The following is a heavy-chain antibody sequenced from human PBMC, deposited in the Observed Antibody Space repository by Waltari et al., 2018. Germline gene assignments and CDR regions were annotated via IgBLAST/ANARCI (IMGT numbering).Heavy chain of an antibody. J-gene: IGHJ4*02. D-gene: IGHD4-4*01. Sequence: QVQLVESGGGVVQPGGSLRLSCAASGFTFSSYGMHWVRQAPGKGLEWVAFIRYDGSNKYYADSVKGRFTISRDNSKNTLYLQMNSLRAEDTAVYYCAKDHNDYSNYNYFDYWGQGTLVTVSS. V-gene: IGHV3-30*02. CDR2: IRYDGSNK. CDR1: GFTFSSYG. CDR3: AKDHNDYSNYNYFDY.